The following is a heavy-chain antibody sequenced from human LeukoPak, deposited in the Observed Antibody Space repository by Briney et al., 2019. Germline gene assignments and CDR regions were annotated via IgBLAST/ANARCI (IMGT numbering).Heavy chain of an antibody. CDR2: ISAYNGNT. CDR1: GYTFTSYG. D-gene: IGHD6-19*01. CDR3: ARGVVPGIAVAASMFDP. Sequence: ASVKFSCKASGYTFTSYGISWVRQAPGQGLEWMGWISAYNGNTNYAQKLQGRVTMTTDTSTSTAYMELRSLRSDDTAVYYCARGVVPGIAVAASMFDPWGQGTLVTVSS. V-gene: IGHV1-18*01. J-gene: IGHJ5*02.